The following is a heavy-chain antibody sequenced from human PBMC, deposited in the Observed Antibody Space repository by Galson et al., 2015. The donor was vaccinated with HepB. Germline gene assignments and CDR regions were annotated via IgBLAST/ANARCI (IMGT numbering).Heavy chain of an antibody. D-gene: IGHD2-21*01. CDR3: AGDRLHGGAPTLDY. CDR2: IKQDGSEQ. CDR1: GFSFSHYW. Sequence: SLRLSCAVSGFSFSHYWMTWVRQAPGKGLEWVANIKQDGSEQYYVGSVKGRFTISRDHAKNSLYLQMNSLRAEDTAVYYCAGDRLHGGAPTLDYWGQGALVTVSS. V-gene: IGHV3-7*03. J-gene: IGHJ4*02.